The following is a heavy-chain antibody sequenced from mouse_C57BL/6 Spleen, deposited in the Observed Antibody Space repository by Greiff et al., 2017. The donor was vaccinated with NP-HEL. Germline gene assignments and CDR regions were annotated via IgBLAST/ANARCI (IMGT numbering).Heavy chain of an antibody. Sequence: VQLQQSGPELVKPGASVKISCKASGYAFSSSWMNWVKQRPGKGLEWIGRIYPGDGDTNYNGKFKGKATLTADKSSSTAYMQLSSLTSEDSAVYFWARDYYGSSRAYFDYWGQGTTLTVSS. CDR1: GYAFSSSW. D-gene: IGHD1-1*01. V-gene: IGHV1-82*01. J-gene: IGHJ2*01. CDR2: IYPGDGDT. CDR3: ARDYYGSSRAYFDY.